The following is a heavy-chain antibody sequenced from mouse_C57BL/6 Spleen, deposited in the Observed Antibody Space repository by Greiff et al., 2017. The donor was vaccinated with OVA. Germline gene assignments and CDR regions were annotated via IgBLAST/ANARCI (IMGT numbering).Heavy chain of an antibody. CDR1: GYSITSGYY. CDR3: ASRRFAY. Sequence: ESGPGLVKPSQSLSLTCSVTGYSITSGYYWNWIRQFPGNKLEWMGYISYDGSNNYNPSLKNRISITRDTSKNQFFLKWNSVTTEDTATYYCASRRFAYWGQGTLVTVSA. J-gene: IGHJ3*01. V-gene: IGHV3-6*01. CDR2: ISYDGSN.